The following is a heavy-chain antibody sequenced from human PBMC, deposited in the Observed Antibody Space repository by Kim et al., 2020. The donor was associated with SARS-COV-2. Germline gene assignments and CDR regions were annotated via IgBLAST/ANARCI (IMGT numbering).Heavy chain of an antibody. CDR1: GFTFSSYS. CDR3: ARVRLPYGGNSGNFEH. V-gene: IGHV3-21*01. Sequence: GGSLRLSCAASGFTFSSYSMNWVRQAPGKGLEWVSSISSSSSYIYYADSVKGRFTISRDNAKNSLYLQMNSLRAEDTAVYYCARVRLPYGGNSGNFEHWGQGTLVTVSS. D-gene: IGHD4-17*01. J-gene: IGHJ1*01. CDR2: ISSSSSYI.